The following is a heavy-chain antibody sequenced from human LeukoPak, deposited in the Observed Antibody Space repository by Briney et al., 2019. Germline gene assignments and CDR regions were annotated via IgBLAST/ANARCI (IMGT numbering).Heavy chain of an antibody. CDR1: GFTFSSYS. D-gene: IGHD3-3*01. J-gene: IGHJ4*02. CDR2: ISSSSSYI. V-gene: IGHV3-21*01. Sequence: KVGGSLRLSCAASGFTFSSYSMNWVRQAPGKGLEWVSSISSSSSYIYYADSVKGRFTISRDNAKNSLYLQMNSLRAEDTAVYYCARSPRITIFGVVRGQNYYFDYWGQGTLVTVSS. CDR3: ARSPRITIFGVVRGQNYYFDY.